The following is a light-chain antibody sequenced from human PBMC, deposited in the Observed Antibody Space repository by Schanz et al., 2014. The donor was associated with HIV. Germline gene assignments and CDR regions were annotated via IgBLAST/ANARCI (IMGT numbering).Light chain of an antibody. Sequence: IVLTQSPGTLSLSPGERATLSCRASQSVDSGYLAWYQQKPGQAPRLLIYGASRRATGVPDRFSGSGSGTDFTLTISRLEPEDFAVYYCQQYGSSPWTFGQGTKVEIK. CDR3: QQYGSSPWT. J-gene: IGKJ1*01. V-gene: IGKV3-20*01. CDR1: QSVDSGY. CDR2: GAS.